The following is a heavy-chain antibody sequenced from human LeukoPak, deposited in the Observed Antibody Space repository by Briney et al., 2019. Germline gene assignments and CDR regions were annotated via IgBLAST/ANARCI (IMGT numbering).Heavy chain of an antibody. Sequence: PGGSLRLSCAASGFTFSSYAMSWVRQAPGKGLEWVAFIRYDGSNKYYADSVKGRFTVSRDNSKNTLYLQMNSLKTEDTAVYYCATESNDYGDYWGQGTLVTVSS. CDR2: IRYDGSNK. J-gene: IGHJ4*02. CDR1: GFTFSSYA. CDR3: ATESNDYGDY. V-gene: IGHV3-30*02.